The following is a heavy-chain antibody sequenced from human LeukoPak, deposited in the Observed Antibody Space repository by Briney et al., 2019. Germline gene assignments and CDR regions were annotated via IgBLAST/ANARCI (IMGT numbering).Heavy chain of an antibody. CDR2: MNPNSGNT. V-gene: IGHV1-8*01. CDR1: GYTFTSYD. CDR3: ARGLTAMVRSYWYFDL. Sequence: ASVKVSCKVSGYTFTSYDINWVRQATGQGLEWMGWMNPNSGNTGYAQKFQGRVTMTRNTSISTAYMELSSLRSEDTAVYYCARGLTAMVRSYWYFDLWGRGTLVTVSS. J-gene: IGHJ2*01. D-gene: IGHD5-18*01.